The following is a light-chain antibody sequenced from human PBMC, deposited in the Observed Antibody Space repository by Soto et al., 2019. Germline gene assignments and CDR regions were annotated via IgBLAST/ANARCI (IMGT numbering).Light chain of an antibody. CDR2: GAS. CDR1: ENVRTF. V-gene: IGKV3-11*01. CDR3: QQYNNWPPLT. J-gene: IGKJ4*01. Sequence: VLTQSPATLSLSPGERATLSCRASENVRTFVDWYQQKPGQAPRLLIYGASNRATDIPARFSGSGSGTDFTLTISRLEPEDFAVYYCQQYNNWPPLTFGGGTKVDIK.